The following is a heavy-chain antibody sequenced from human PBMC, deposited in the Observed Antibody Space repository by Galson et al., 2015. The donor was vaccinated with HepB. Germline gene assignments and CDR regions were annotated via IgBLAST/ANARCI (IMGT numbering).Heavy chain of an antibody. CDR1: GFTFSNAW. CDR2: IKSKTDGGTT. CDR3: TTEYWGSFNY. J-gene: IGHJ4*02. D-gene: IGHD7-27*01. Sequence: SLRLSCAASGFTFSNAWMSWVRQAPGKGLEWVGHIKSKTDGGTTDYAAPVKGRFTLSRDDSKNTLYLQMNSLKTEDTAVYYCTTEYWGSFNYWGQGTLVTVSS. V-gene: IGHV3-15*01.